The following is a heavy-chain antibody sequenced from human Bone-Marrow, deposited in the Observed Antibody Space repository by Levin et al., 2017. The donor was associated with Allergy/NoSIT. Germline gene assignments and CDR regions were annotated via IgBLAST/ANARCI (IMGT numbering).Heavy chain of an antibody. CDR2: ISASSSHI. J-gene: IGHJ1*01. CDR1: GFTLGVYE. Sequence: GGSLRLSCSTSGFTLGVYEMNWVRQAPGKGLEWISYISASSSHIYYANSVKGRFTVSRDNAKNQLHLHMNSLRVEDTALYYCAKMEQQLVQGAFQEWGQGTLVTVSS. CDR3: AKMEQQLVQGAFQE. V-gene: IGHV3-48*03. D-gene: IGHD6-13*01.